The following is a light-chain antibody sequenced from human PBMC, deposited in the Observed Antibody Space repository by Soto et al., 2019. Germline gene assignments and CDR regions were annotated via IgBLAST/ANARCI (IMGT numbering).Light chain of an antibody. J-gene: IGKJ1*01. CDR2: GAS. CDR3: QQYVGSPRT. CDR1: QSVSSNY. Sequence: EIVLTQSPGTLSLSPGERATLSCRASQSVSSNYLAWYQQKPGQPPRLLIYGASTRATGIPDRFSGSGSGTDFTLSISRLEPEDFAVYYCQQYVGSPRTFGQGTKVEIK. V-gene: IGKV3-20*01.